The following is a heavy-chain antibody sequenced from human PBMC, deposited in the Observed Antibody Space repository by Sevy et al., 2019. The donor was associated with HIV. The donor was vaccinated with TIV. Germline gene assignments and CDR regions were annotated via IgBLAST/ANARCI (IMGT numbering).Heavy chain of an antibody. Sequence: SETLSLTCTVSGGSISSYYWSWIRQPPGKGLEWIGYIYYSGGTNYNPSLKSRVTISVDTSKNQFSLKLSSVTAADTAVYYCARVGSYSYGFDYWGQGTLVTVSS. V-gene: IGHV4-59*01. CDR2: IYYSGGT. CDR3: ARVGSYSYGFDY. D-gene: IGHD5-18*01. J-gene: IGHJ4*02. CDR1: GGSISSYY.